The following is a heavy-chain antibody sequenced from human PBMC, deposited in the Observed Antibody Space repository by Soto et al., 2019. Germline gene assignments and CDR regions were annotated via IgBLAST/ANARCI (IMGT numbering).Heavy chain of an antibody. J-gene: IGHJ4*02. CDR1: GFPFSIYS. CDR2: ITSDTNTI. D-gene: IGHD6-19*01. V-gene: IGHV3-48*02. Sequence: EVQLVESGGGLVQPGGSLRLSCAASGFPFSIYSMNWVRQAPGKGLEWSSYITSDTNTIKYADSVKGRFTISRDNAKNLVNLQMNGLRDEDTAVYFCARSVDGHFDYWGQGTVVTVSS. CDR3: ARSVDGHFDY.